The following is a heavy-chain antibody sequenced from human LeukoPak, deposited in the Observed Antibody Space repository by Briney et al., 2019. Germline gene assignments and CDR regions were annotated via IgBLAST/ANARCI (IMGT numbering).Heavy chain of an antibody. CDR1: GFTSSSYS. D-gene: IGHD1-26*01. Sequence: GGSLRLSCAASGFTSSSYSMNWVRQAPGKGLEWVSYISSSSSTIYYADSVKGRFTISRDNAKNSLYLQMNSLRAEDTAVYYCARDAPLVGATNPLDYWGQGTLVTVSS. J-gene: IGHJ4*02. CDR2: ISSSSSTI. V-gene: IGHV3-48*01. CDR3: ARDAPLVGATNPLDY.